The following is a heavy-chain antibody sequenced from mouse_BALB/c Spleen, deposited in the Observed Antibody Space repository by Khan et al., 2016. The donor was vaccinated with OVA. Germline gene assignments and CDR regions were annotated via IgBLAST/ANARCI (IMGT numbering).Heavy chain of an antibody. Sequence: QIQLVQSGPELKKPGETVKISCKASGYTFTNYGMNWVKQAPRKGLKWMGWINTYTGEPTYADDFKGRFAFSLETSASTAYLQINNLKNEDMATYFCAKSMEYDYDEVAYWGQGTLVTVSA. CDR3: AKSMEYDYDEVAY. V-gene: IGHV9-1*02. D-gene: IGHD2-4*01. CDR1: GYTFTNYG. J-gene: IGHJ3*01. CDR2: INTYTGEP.